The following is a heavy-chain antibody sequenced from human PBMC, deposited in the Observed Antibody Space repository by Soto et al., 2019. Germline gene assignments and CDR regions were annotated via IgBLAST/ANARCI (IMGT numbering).Heavy chain of an antibody. D-gene: IGHD2-2*01. Sequence: QVQLVQSGAEVKKPGSSVKVSCKASGGTFSSYAISWVRQAPGQGLEGMGGIIPISGTANYAQKFQGRVTITADESTSTAYMELSSLRSEDTAVYYCARSQGSSTSLEIYYYYYYGMGVWGQGTTVTVSS. V-gene: IGHV1-69*01. CDR3: ARSQGSSTSLEIYYYYYYGMGV. J-gene: IGHJ6*02. CDR1: GGTFSSYA. CDR2: IIPISGTA.